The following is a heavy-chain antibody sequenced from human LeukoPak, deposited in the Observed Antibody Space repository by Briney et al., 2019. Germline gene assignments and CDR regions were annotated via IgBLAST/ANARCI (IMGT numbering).Heavy chain of an antibody. CDR1: GYTFTSYD. V-gene: IGHV1-8*01. CDR2: MNPNSGNT. D-gene: IGHD3-10*01. CDR3: AIRYGSGSYYFGFDP. Sequence: GASVKVSCKASGYTFTSYDINWVRQATGQGLGWMGWMNPNSGNTGYAQKFQGRVTMTRNTSISTAYMELSSLRSEDTAVYYCAIRYGSGSYYFGFDPWGQGTLVTVSS. J-gene: IGHJ5*02.